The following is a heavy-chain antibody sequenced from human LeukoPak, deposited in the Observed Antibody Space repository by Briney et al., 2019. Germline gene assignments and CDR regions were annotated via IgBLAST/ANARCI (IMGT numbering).Heavy chain of an antibody. Sequence: SETLSLTCTVSGGSISSYYWSWIRQPAGKGLGWIGRIYTSGSTNYNPSLKGRVTMSVDTSKNQFSLKLSSVTAADTAVYYCAGQVVKITIFGVVKAAFDYWGQGTLVTVSS. CDR1: GGSISSYY. CDR2: IYTSGST. CDR3: AGQVVKITIFGVVKAAFDY. V-gene: IGHV4-4*07. D-gene: IGHD3-3*01. J-gene: IGHJ4*02.